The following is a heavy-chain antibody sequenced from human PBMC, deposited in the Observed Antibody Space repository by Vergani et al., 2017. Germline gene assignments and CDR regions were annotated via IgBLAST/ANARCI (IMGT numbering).Heavy chain of an antibody. J-gene: IGHJ4*02. Sequence: EVQLLESGGGLVQPGGSLRLSCAASGFTFRSYAMSWVRQAPGKGLEWVPVIYSGGSSTYYADSVKGRLTISRDNSKNTLYLQMNSLRAEDTAVYYCAKGGRVVVVPAAMNFDYWGQGTLVTVSS. V-gene: IGHV3-23*03. D-gene: IGHD2-2*01. CDR1: GFTFRSYA. CDR2: IYSGGSST. CDR3: AKGGRVVVVPAAMNFDY.